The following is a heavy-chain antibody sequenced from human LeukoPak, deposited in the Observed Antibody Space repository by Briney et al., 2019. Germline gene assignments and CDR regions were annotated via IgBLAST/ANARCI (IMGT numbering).Heavy chain of an antibody. D-gene: IGHD6-25*01. CDR2: IYYSGIT. V-gene: IGHV4-30-4*08. J-gene: IGHJ5*02. CDR3: AGAGYLIWFDP. Sequence: PSETLSLTCTVSGVSISSGDHYWSWLRQPPGKGLERIGYIYYSGITYYNPSLKSRLTISVDTSKNQFSLKLSSVTAADTAVYYCAGAGYLIWFDPWGQGTLVTVSS. CDR1: GVSISSGDHY.